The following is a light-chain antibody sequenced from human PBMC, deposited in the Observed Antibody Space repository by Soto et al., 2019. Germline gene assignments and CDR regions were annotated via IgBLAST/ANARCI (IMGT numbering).Light chain of an antibody. Sequence: DIQMTQSPSSLSAFVGDRVTITCRASQTISNYLNWYQQRPGKAPKLLIYLASSLQSGVPSRFGGSGSGTDFTPTISSLQPEDSATYYCQQSYGPPITFGQGTRLEIK. CDR3: QQSYGPPIT. J-gene: IGKJ5*01. CDR2: LAS. CDR1: QTISNY. V-gene: IGKV1-39*01.